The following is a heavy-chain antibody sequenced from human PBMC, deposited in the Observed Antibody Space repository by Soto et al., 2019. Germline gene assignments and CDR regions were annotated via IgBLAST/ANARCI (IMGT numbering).Heavy chain of an antibody. J-gene: IGHJ5*02. CDR3: AGLERWLHTIRS. V-gene: IGHV1-3*01. D-gene: IGHD5-12*01. CDR2: INAGNGNT. Sequence: ASVKVSCKASGYTFTSYAMHWVRQAPGQRLEWMGWINAGNGNTKYSQKFQGRVTITRDTSASTAYMELSSLRSEDTAVYYCAGLERWLHTIRSWGQGTLVTVS. CDR1: GYTFTSYA.